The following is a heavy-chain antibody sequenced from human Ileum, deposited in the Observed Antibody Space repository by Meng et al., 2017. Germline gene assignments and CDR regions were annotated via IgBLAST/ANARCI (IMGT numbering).Heavy chain of an antibody. CDR1: GFTFSIAW. J-gene: IGHJ4*02. V-gene: IGHV3-15*01. D-gene: IGHD6-19*01. CDR3: ATAIPNNNGWYNYFDY. Sequence: EAQLVESGGDLVKPGGSLRLSCAASGFTFSIAWMSWGRQSPGNGLEWVGRIKSKTDGGTTDYAAPVEGRFTISRDDSKDTVYLQMNSLKTEDTAVYYCATAIPNNNGWYNYFDYWGQGTLVTVSS. CDR2: IKSKTDGGTT.